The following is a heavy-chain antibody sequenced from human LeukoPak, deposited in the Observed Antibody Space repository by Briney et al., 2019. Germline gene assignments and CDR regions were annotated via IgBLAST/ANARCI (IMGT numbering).Heavy chain of an antibody. V-gene: IGHV1-46*01. Sequence: GASVKVSCKASGYTFTSYYMHWVRQAPGQGLEWMGIINPSGGSTSYAQKFQGRVTMTRNTSISTAYMELSSLRSEDTAVYYCARGDILTGHTFDYWGQGTLVTVSS. CDR2: INPSGGST. CDR3: ARGDILTGHTFDY. D-gene: IGHD3-9*01. J-gene: IGHJ4*02. CDR1: GYTFTSYY.